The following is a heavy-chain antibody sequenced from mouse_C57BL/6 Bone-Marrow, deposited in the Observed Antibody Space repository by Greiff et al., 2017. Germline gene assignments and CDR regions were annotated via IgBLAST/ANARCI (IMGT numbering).Heavy chain of an antibody. Sequence: VQLQQPGAELVKPGASVKLSCKASGYTFTSYWMHWVKQRPGQGLEWIGMIQPNSGSTNYNEKFKSKATLTVDKSSSTAYMQLSSLTSEVTAVYYCARERVTAVWYFDVWGTGTTVTVSS. CDR3: ARERVTAVWYFDV. V-gene: IGHV1-64*01. D-gene: IGHD2-2*01. CDR2: IQPNSGST. CDR1: GYTFTSYW. J-gene: IGHJ1*03.